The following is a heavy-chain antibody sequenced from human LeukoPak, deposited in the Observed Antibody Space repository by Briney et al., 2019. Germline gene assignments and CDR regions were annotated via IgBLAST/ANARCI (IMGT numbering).Heavy chain of an antibody. Sequence: GGSLRLSCAASGFTLSSYWMSWVRQAPGKGLEWVANIKQDGSEKYYVDSVKGRFTISRDNAKNSLYLQMNSLRAEDTAVYYCARQRWELLGGFDYWGQGTLVTVSS. CDR1: GFTLSSYW. D-gene: IGHD1-26*01. V-gene: IGHV3-7*01. CDR2: IKQDGSEK. J-gene: IGHJ4*02. CDR3: ARQRWELLGGFDY.